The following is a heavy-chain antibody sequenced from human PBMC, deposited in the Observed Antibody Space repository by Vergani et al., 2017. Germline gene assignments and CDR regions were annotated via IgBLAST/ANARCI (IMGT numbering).Heavy chain of an antibody. J-gene: IGHJ6*02. CDR3: ARDLCGGDCYRLGYYGMDV. CDR2: ISYDGSNK. Sequence: VQLLESGGGLVQPGGSLRLSCAASGFTFSSYAMHWVRQAPGKGLEWVAVISYDGSNKYYADSVKGRFTISRDNSKNTLYLQMNSLRAEDTAVYYCARDLCGGDCYRLGYYGMDVWGQGTTVTVSS. D-gene: IGHD2-21*02. CDR1: GFTFSSYA. V-gene: IGHV3-30-3*01.